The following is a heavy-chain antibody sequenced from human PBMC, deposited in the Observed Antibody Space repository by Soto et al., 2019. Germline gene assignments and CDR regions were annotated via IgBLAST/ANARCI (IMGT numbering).Heavy chain of an antibody. J-gene: IGHJ4*02. D-gene: IGHD3-3*01. CDR3: ARGTSARGYYGY. V-gene: IGHV4-4*07. CDR1: GGSISPFY. CDR2: MYTSGST. Sequence: SETLSLTCTVSGGSISPFYWSWIRQPAGKGLEWIGRMYTSGSTNYNPSLKSRVTMSVDTSKNQFSLKLSSVTAADTAVYYCARGTSARGYYGYWGQGTLVTSPQ.